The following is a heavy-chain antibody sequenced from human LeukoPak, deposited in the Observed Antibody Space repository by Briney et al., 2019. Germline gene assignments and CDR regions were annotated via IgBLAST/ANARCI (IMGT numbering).Heavy chain of an antibody. Sequence: PGGSLRLSCTTSGFIFSSYGMHWVRQAPGKGLEWVTLIQYDGTKEYYADSGKGRFAVSRDISKNTLYLQMNNVRPEDTAVYYCAKDGLGYTNYYSYHYMDVWGKGTTVTVSS. V-gene: IGHV3-30*02. D-gene: IGHD5-24*01. CDR3: AKDGLGYTNYYSYHYMDV. CDR2: IQYDGTKE. CDR1: GFIFSSYG. J-gene: IGHJ6*03.